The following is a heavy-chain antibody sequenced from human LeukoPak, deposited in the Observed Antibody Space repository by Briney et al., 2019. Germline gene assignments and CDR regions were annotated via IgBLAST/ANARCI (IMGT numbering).Heavy chain of an antibody. CDR3: ARIRRPHWYLDL. J-gene: IGHJ2*01. Sequence: SQTLSLTCTVSGDSISSADYYWTCIRQPPGKGLELVGFIYYSGSTKYNPSLKSRVTISAATSKTQFSLRLSYATTADTAVYYCARIRRPHWYLDLWGRGTLVTVSS. D-gene: IGHD3-3*01. V-gene: IGHV4-30-4*08. CDR2: IYYSGST. CDR1: GDSISSADYY.